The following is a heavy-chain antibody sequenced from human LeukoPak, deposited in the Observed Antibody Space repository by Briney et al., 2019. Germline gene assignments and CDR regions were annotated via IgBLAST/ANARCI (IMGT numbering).Heavy chain of an antibody. Sequence: SETLSLTCAVYGGSLSGYYWSWIRQPPGKGLEWIGEINHSGSTNYNPSLKSRVTISVDTSKNQFSLKLSSVTAADTAVYYCWYYYDSSGSTPNDYWGQGTLVTVSS. CDR3: WYYYDSSGSTPNDY. J-gene: IGHJ4*02. V-gene: IGHV4-34*01. CDR1: GGSLSGYY. D-gene: IGHD3-22*01. CDR2: INHSGST.